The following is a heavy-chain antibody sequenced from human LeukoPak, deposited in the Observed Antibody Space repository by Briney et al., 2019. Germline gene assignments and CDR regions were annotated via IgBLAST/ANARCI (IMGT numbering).Heavy chain of an antibody. V-gene: IGHV3-30*04. D-gene: IGHD5-18*01. CDR1: GFTFSSYA. CDR2: ISYDGSNK. Sequence: PGGSLRLSCAASGFTFSSYAMHWVRQAPGKGLEWVAVISYDGSNKYYADSVKGRFTISRDNSKNTLYLQMNSLRAEDTAVYYCARDPISYGWLPYFDYWGQGTLVTVSS. CDR3: ARDPISYGWLPYFDY. J-gene: IGHJ4*02.